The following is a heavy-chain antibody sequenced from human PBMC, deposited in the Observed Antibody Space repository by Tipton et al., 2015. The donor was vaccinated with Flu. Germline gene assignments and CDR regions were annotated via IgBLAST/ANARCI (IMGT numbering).Heavy chain of an antibody. CDR2: VYQSGST. V-gene: IGHV4-39*07. CDR3: AREGVHGSGSSADAFDI. CDR1: GASVSSSAYY. Sequence: TLSLTCTVSGASVSSSAYYWAWVRQPPGKGLEWIGNVYQSGSTSHNPSLKSRVTISIDTSADQFFLKLKSVTAADTAVYYCAREGVHGSGSSADAFDIWGQGTMVTVSS. J-gene: IGHJ3*02. D-gene: IGHD3-10*01.